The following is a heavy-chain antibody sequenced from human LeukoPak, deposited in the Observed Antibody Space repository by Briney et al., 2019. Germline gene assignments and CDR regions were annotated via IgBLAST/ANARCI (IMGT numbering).Heavy chain of an antibody. V-gene: IGHV4-34*01. CDR3: ARSTPERLRYFAWLPYFDY. J-gene: IGHJ4*02. CDR1: GGSFSVYY. Sequence: PSETLSLTCAVYGGSFSVYYWSWSRQPPGKGLEWIGEINHSGSTNYNSSLQSRVTISVDTPKNQFSLKLTSATAADTAVYYCARSTPERLRYFAWLPYFDYWGQGTLVTVSS. D-gene: IGHD3-9*01. CDR2: INHSGST.